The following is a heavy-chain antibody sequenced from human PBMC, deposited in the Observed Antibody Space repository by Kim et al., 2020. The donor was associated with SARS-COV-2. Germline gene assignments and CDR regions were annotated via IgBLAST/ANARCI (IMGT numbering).Heavy chain of an antibody. CDR1: GFTFSDYY. Sequence: GGSLRLSCAASGFTFSDYYMSWIRQAPGKGLEWVSYISSSISYTKYADSVEGRFTISRDNAKNSLYLQMNSLRAEDTAVYYCARVALGSSSWYWFDPWGQGTLVTVSS. D-gene: IGHD6-13*01. CDR2: ISSSISYT. J-gene: IGHJ5*02. CDR3: ARVALGSSSWYWFDP. V-gene: IGHV3-11*05.